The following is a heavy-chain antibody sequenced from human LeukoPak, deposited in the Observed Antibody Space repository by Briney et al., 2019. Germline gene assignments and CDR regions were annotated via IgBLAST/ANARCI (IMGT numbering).Heavy chain of an antibody. D-gene: IGHD5-24*01. Sequence: PGGSLRLSCTASGFTFDDYGMSWVRQAPGKGLEWVSNINWNGDSTGYADSVKGRFTISRDNGKNSLYLQMNSLRAEDTAVYYCARWLQYSYYYYMDVWGKGTTVTVSS. CDR2: INWNGDST. V-gene: IGHV3-20*04. CDR1: GFTFDDYG. CDR3: ARWLQYSYYYYMDV. J-gene: IGHJ6*03.